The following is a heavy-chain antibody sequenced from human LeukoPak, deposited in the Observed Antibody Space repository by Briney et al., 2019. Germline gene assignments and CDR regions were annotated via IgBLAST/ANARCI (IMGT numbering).Heavy chain of an antibody. J-gene: IGHJ4*02. CDR1: GYTFTSYY. CDR3: ARDNSGWYGIDY. Sequence: ASVRVSCKASGYTFTSYYMHWVRQAPGQGLEWMGIINPSGGSTSYAQKFQGRVTMTRDTSTSTVYMELSSLRSEDTAVYYCARDNSGWYGIDYWGQGTLVTVSS. D-gene: IGHD6-19*01. CDR2: INPSGGST. V-gene: IGHV1-46*01.